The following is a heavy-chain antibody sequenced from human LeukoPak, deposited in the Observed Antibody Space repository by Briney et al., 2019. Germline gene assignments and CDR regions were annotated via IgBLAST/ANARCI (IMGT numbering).Heavy chain of an antibody. J-gene: IGHJ5*02. V-gene: IGHV1-8*03. D-gene: IGHD3-3*01. Sequence: ASVKVSCKASGYTFTSYDINWVRQATGQGLEWMGWMNPNSGNTGYAQKFQGRVTITRNTSISTAHMELSSLRSEDTAVYYCARTQPLNSDFWSSNWFDPWGQGTLVTVSS. CDR3: ARTQPLNSDFWSSNWFDP. CDR2: MNPNSGNT. CDR1: GYTFTSYD.